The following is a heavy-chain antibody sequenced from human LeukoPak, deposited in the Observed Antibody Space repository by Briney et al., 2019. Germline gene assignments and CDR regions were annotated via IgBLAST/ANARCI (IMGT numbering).Heavy chain of an antibody. CDR1: GFTSSNAW. V-gene: IGHV3-64D*09. CDR2: ISSNGGST. CDR3: VKSDNIVGATYFDY. D-gene: IGHD1-26*01. Sequence: GRSLRLSCAASGFTSSNAWMSWVRQAPGKGLEYISSISSNGGSTYYADSVKGRFTISRDNSKNTLSLHMSSLKPEDTAVYYCVKSDNIVGATYFDYWGQGTLVTVSS. J-gene: IGHJ4*02.